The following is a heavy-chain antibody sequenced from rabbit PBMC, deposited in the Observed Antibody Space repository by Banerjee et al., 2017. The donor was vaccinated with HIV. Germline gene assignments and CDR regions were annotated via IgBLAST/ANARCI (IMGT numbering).Heavy chain of an antibody. CDR1: GFSFNSYV. V-gene: IGHV1S40*01. CDR2: INVGNSVT. D-gene: IGHD1-1*01. Sequence: QSLEESGGDLVKPGASLTLTCTASGFSFNSYVMCWVRQAPGKGLEWIACINVGNSVTNYASWAKGRFTISRTSSTTVALQMTSLTAADTATYFCARDNSGSKTRLHLWGPGTLVTVS. J-gene: IGHJ3*01. CDR3: ARDNSGSKTRLHL.